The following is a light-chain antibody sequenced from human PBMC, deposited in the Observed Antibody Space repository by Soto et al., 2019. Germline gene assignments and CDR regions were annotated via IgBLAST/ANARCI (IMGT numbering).Light chain of an antibody. CDR3: QQYNNWPTWT. Sequence: EIVLTQSPGALSLTPGERATLSCRASQRVSSNLACYQQKPVQAPRLLIGVASTRATGIPARFSGSGSGTEFTLTISSLQSEDFAVYYCQQYNNWPTWTFGQGTKVDIK. CDR1: QRVSSN. CDR2: VAS. J-gene: IGKJ1*01. V-gene: IGKV3-15*01.